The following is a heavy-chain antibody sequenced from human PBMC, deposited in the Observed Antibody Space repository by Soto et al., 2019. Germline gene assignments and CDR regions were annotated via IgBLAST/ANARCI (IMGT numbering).Heavy chain of an antibody. D-gene: IGHD5-18*01. CDR2: VNHSGTT. J-gene: IGHJ5*02. CDR3: AKGARGDTDYNIFDP. CDR1: GGSFSGYY. V-gene: IGHV4-34*02. Sequence: QVQLQQWGAGLLKPSETLSLTCVVYGGSFSGYYWSWIRQPPGKGLEWIGEVNHSGTTKYNPSLASRVTVSVDTSTKQFSLNLTSVTAADTAVYYCAKGARGDTDYNIFDPWGQGTLVTGSS.